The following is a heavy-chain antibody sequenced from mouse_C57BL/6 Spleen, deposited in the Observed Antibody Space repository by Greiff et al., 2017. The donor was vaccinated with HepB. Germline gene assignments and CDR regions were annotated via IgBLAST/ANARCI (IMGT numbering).Heavy chain of an antibody. CDR2: INPNNGGT. CDR3: AREGIFTTVVATDFDY. Sequence: VQLKESGPELVKPGASVKMSCKASGYTFTDYNMHWVKQSHGKSLEWIGYINPNNGGTSYNQKFKGKATLTVNKSSSTAYMELRSLTSEDSAVYYCAREGIFTTVVATDFDYWGQGTTLTVSS. D-gene: IGHD1-1*01. J-gene: IGHJ2*01. V-gene: IGHV1-22*01. CDR1: GYTFTDYN.